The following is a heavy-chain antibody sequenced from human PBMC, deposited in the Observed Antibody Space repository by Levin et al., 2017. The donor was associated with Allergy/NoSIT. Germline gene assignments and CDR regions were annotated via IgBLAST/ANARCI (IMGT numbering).Heavy chain of an antibody. D-gene: IGHD2-2*02. V-gene: IGHV3-15*01. CDR3: RGYCSSTSCYTPPYYYYYGMDV. CDR1: GFTFSNAW. Sequence: GGSLRLSCAASGFTFSNAWMSWVRQAPGKGLEWVGRIKSKTDGGTTDYAAPVKGRFTISRDDSKNTLYLQMNSLKTEDTAVYYCRGYCSSTSCYTPPYYYYYGMDVWGQGTTVTVSS. CDR2: IKSKTDGGTT. J-gene: IGHJ6*02.